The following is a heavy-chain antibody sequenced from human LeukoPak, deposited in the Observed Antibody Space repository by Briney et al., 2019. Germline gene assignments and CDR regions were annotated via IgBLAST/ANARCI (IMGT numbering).Heavy chain of an antibody. CDR3: PRVGRSGTDYEY. CDR2: TYYRSKWYN. CDR1: GDSVPSNSAT. D-gene: IGHD1-26*01. Sequence: SQTLSLTCAISGDSVPSNSATWDWIRQSPSRGLEWLGRTYYRSKWYNDYAVSVKSRITINPDTSKNQFSLHLNSVTPEDTAVYYCPRVGRSGTDYEYWGQGTLVTVSS. V-gene: IGHV6-1*01. J-gene: IGHJ4*02.